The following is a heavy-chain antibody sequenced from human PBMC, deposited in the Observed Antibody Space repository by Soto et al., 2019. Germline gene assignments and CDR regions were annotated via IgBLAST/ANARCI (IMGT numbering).Heavy chain of an antibody. V-gene: IGHV4-31*03. J-gene: IGHJ5*02. CDR2: IYYSGST. D-gene: IGHD3-10*01. CDR3: ARDARGGNWSDP. CDR1: GGSISSGGYY. Sequence: SETLSLTCTVSGGSISSGGYYWSWIRQHPGKGLEWIGYIYYSGSTYYNPSLKSRVTISVDTSKNQFSLKLSSVTAADTAVYYCARDARGGNWSDPWGQGTLVTVSS.